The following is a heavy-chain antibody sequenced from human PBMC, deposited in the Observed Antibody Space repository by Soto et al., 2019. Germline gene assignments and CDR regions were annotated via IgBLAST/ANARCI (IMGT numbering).Heavy chain of an antibody. CDR1: GFTFSSYA. V-gene: IGHV3-23*01. Sequence: EVQLLESGGGLVQPGGSLRLSCAASGFTFSSYAMSWVRQAPGKGLEWVSAISGSGGSTYYADSVKGRFTISRDNSKNTLYLQMNSLRAEDTAVYYCAKAVDCSGGSSYTYYYYMDVWGKGTTVTVSS. D-gene: IGHD2-15*01. J-gene: IGHJ6*03. CDR2: ISGSGGST. CDR3: AKAVDCSGGSSYTYYYYMDV.